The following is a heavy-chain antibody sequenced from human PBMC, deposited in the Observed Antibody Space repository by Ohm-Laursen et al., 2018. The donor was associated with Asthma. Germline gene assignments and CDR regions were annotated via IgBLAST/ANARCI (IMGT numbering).Heavy chain of an antibody. D-gene: IGHD1-26*01. J-gene: IGHJ1*01. V-gene: IGHV3-21*01. CDR2: ISTVSTFI. CDR3: ARIGPEWELPGREYSLHH. CDR1: GYTFSRCS. Sequence: SLRLSCSASGYTFSRCSIHWVRQVPGKGLEWVASISTVSTFIYYADSVRGRFTTSRDNAKNSVYLQMNSLRAEDTALYYCARIGPEWELPGREYSLHHWGEGTLVTVSS.